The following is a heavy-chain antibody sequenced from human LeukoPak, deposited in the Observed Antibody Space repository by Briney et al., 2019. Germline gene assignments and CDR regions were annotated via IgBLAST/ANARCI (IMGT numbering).Heavy chain of an antibody. CDR3: ARVKQQLVRLLGRDTTYYYYYYMDV. J-gene: IGHJ6*03. CDR2: IKQDGSEK. Sequence: GGSLRLPCAVSGFTLSSYTINWVRQAPGKGLEWVANIKQDGSEKHYVDSVKGRFTISRDNAKNSLFLQMNSLRAEDTAVYFCARVKQQLVRLLGRDTTYYYYYYMDVWGKGTTVTVSS. V-gene: IGHV3-7*01. CDR1: GFTLSSYT. D-gene: IGHD6-13*01.